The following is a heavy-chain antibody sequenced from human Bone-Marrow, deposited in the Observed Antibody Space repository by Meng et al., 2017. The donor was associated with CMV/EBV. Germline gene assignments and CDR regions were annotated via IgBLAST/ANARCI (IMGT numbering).Heavy chain of an antibody. V-gene: IGHV3-30-3*01. CDR1: GFTFSSYA. D-gene: IGHD6-13*01. J-gene: IGHJ5*02. CDR3: ARGRYSSSSGRFDP. CDR2: ISYDGSNK. Sequence: GGSPRLSCAASGFTFSSYAMHWVRQAPGKGLEWVAVISYDGSNKYYADSVKGRFTISRDNSKNTLYLQMNSLRAEDTAVYYCARGRYSSSSGRFDPWGQGTLVTVSS.